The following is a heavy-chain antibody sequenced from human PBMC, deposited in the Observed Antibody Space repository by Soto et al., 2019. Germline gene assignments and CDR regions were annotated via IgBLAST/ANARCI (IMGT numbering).Heavy chain of an antibody. J-gene: IGHJ6*02. D-gene: IGHD5-18*01. CDR3: AKDGGYSYGYSPRYYYGMDV. Sequence: EVQLLESGGGLVQPGGSLRLSCAASGFTFSSYAMSWVRQAPGKGLEWVSAISGSGGSTYYADSVKCRFTISRDNSKNTLYLQMTSLRAEDTAVYYCAKDGGYSYGYSPRYYYGMDVWGQGTTVTVSS. V-gene: IGHV3-23*01. CDR2: ISGSGGST. CDR1: GFTFSSYA.